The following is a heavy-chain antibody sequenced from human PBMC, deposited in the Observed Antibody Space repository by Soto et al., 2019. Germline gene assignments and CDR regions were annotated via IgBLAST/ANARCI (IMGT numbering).Heavy chain of an antibody. CDR1: GYTFTSYA. D-gene: IGHD3-10*01. Sequence: ASVKVSCKASGYTFTSYAMHWVRQAPGQRLEWMGWINAGNGNTKYSQKFQGRVTITRDTSASTAYMELSSLRSEDTAVYYCARGLWFGAPGHYYYYYGMDVWGQGTTVTVSS. CDR2: INAGNGNT. CDR3: ARGLWFGAPGHYYYYYGMDV. V-gene: IGHV1-3*01. J-gene: IGHJ6*02.